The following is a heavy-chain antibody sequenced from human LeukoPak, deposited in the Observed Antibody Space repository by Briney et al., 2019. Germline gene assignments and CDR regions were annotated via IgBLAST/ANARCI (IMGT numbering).Heavy chain of an antibody. CDR2: ISSSSSYI. Sequence: GGSLRLSCAASGFTFSSYWMYWVRQAPEKGLVWVSSISSSSSYIYYADSVRGRFTISRDNAKNSLYLQMNSLRAEDTAVYYCARDPAQYCSSTSCYLYWGQGTLVTVSS. CDR1: GFTFSSYW. CDR3: ARDPAQYCSSTSCYLY. D-gene: IGHD2-2*01. J-gene: IGHJ4*02. V-gene: IGHV3-21*01.